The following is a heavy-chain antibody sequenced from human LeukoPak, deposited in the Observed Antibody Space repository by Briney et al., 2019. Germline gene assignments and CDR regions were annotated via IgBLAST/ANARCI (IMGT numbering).Heavy chain of an antibody. D-gene: IGHD2-21*01. CDR1: GFTFSNAW. CDR2: IKSKTDGGTT. J-gene: IGHJ4*02. Sequence: GGSLRLSCAASGFTFSNAWMSWVRQAPGKGLEWVGRIKSKTDGGTTDYAAPVKGRFTISRDDSKNTLYLQMNSLKTEDTAVYYCTTDTLAYCGGDCSGQGTPVTASS. V-gene: IGHV3-15*01. CDR3: TTDTLAYCGGDC.